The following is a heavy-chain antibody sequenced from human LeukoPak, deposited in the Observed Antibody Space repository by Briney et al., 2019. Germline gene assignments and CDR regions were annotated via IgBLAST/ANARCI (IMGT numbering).Heavy chain of an antibody. V-gene: IGHV4-59*08. J-gene: IGHJ2*01. CDR2: IYYSGST. D-gene: IGHD2-2*01. Sequence: PSETLSLTCTVSGGSISSYYWSWIRQPPGKGLEWIGYIYYSGSTNYNPSLKSRVTISVDTSKNQFSLKLSSVTAADTAVYYCARHSTDWYFDLWGRGTLVTASS. CDR1: GGSISSYY. CDR3: ARHSTDWYFDL.